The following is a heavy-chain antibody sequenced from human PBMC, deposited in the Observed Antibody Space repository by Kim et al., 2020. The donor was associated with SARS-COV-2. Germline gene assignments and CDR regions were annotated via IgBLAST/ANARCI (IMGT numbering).Heavy chain of an antibody. CDR1: GGTFSSYA. D-gene: IGHD2-2*01. J-gene: IGHJ6*03. CDR2: IIPILGIA. Sequence: SVKVSCKASGGTFSSYAISWVRQAPGQGLEWMGRIIPILGIANYAQKFQGRVTITADKSTSTAYMELSSLRSEDTAVYYCARSPRIVVVPAALIVGFEDYYYYYMDVWGKGTTVTVSS. CDR3: ARSPRIVVVPAALIVGFEDYYYYYMDV. V-gene: IGHV1-69*04.